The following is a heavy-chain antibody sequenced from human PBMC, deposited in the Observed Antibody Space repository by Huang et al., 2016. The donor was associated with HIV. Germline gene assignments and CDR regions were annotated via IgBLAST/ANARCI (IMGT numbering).Heavy chain of an antibody. J-gene: IGHJ4*02. D-gene: IGHD2-21*02. CDR1: RFTFSTYA. CDR3: AKVPTVVTFH. CDR2: ISGSGDKT. V-gene: IGHV3-23*01. Sequence: DVQLLESGGDFVQPGGSLRLFCAASRFTFSTYAMSWVRQAPGKGLEWVSAISGSGDKTYYADSVKGRFTISRDNSKNTLFLQMNSLRAEDTAVYYCAKVPTVVTFHWGQGTLVTVSS.